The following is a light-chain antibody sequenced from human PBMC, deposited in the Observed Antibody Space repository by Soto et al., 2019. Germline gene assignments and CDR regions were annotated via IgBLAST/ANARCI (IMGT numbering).Light chain of an antibody. J-gene: IGLJ2*01. CDR3: AGWDDSRNGVV. V-gene: IGLV1-44*01. CDR1: SSNIGSNT. CDR2: NYN. Sequence: QSVLTQPPSASGTPGQRVTISCSGSSSNIGSNTVNWYQQLPGTAPKLLIYNYNQRPSGVPDRVSGSRSGTSASLAISGLQAEDEADDYCAGWDDSRNGVVFGGGTKLSVL.